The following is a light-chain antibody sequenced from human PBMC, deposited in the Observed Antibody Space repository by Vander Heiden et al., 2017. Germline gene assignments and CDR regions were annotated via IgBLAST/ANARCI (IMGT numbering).Light chain of an antibody. J-gene: IGLJ1*01. CDR3: AAWDDSLNVHYV. CDR1: SSNIGSNT. Sequence: QSVLPQPPSASGTPGQRVTISCSGSSSNIGSNTVNWYQQLPGTAPKLLIYTNNQRPSGVPDRSSGSKSGTSASLAISGLQSEDEADYYCAAWDDSLNVHYVFGTGTKVTVL. CDR2: TNN. V-gene: IGLV1-44*01.